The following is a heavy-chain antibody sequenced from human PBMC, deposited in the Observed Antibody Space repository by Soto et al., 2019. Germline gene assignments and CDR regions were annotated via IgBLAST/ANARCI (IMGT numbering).Heavy chain of an antibody. V-gene: IGHV4-59*01. CDR1: GCSISSNY. CDR2: VYNSGST. D-gene: IGHD6-13*01. J-gene: IGHJ1*01. CDR3: ARYRREAVAGYTLDN. Sequence: XETLSLTCNVAGCSISSNYLPWVRQPPGKGLEWIVYVYNSGSTNCNPSLKSRVTISEDTSKSHFSLKVNSMTAADTAVYYCARYRREAVAGYTLDNWGQGILVTVS.